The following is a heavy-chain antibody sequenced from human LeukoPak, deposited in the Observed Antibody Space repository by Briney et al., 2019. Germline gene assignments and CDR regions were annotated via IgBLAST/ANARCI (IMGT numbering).Heavy chain of an antibody. J-gene: IGHJ4*02. D-gene: IGHD6-6*01. CDR1: GASISSLY. Sequence: PSATLSLTCSVSGASISSLYWSWIRQPPGKGLEWIGYIYYTGSTNYNPSLKSRVTMFVDMSKNQFSLRLSSVTAADTAVYYCARHRAYSSSSPFDYWGQGTLVTVSS. CDR2: IYYTGST. CDR3: ARHRAYSSSSPFDY. V-gene: IGHV4-59*08.